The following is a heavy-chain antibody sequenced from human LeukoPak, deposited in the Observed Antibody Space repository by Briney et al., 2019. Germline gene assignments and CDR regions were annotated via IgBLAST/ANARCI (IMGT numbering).Heavy chain of an antibody. CDR1: GVSISSGGYA. CDR3: ARLRELATLHDAFDI. J-gene: IGHJ3*02. CDR2: IYHSGST. D-gene: IGHD5-24*01. Sequence: PSQTLSLTCTVSGVSISSGGYAWSWIRQPPGEGPEWIGYIYHSGSTYYKSSLWSRVTISLDRSKNQFSLTLSSVTAADTAVYYCARLRELATLHDAFDIWGQGTMVTVSS. V-gene: IGHV4-30-2*01.